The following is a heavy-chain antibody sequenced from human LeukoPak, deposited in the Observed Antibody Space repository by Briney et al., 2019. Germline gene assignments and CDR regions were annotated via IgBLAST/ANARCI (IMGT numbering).Heavy chain of an antibody. J-gene: IGHJ4*02. CDR2: IKQDGSEK. CDR1: GFTFSSYW. Sequence: GGSLRLSCAASGFTFSSYWMSWVRQAPGKGLEWVANIKQDGSEKYYVDSVKGRFTISRDNAKNSLYLQMNSLRAEDTAVYYCASTGDYDILTGSFYFDYWGQGTLVTVSS. D-gene: IGHD3-9*01. V-gene: IGHV3-7*02. CDR3: ASTGDYDILTGSFYFDY.